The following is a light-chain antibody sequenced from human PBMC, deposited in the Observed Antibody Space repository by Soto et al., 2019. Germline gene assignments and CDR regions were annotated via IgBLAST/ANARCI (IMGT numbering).Light chain of an antibody. Sequence: EIVLTQSPGTLSLSPGERATLSCRVSQSVISSYLAWYQQKSGQAPRLFIYGASNRATGIPDRFSGSGSGTDFTLTISRLEPEDFAVYYCQQYGSSLWTFGQGTKVDIK. CDR1: QSVISSY. CDR3: QQYGSSLWT. V-gene: IGKV3-20*01. J-gene: IGKJ1*01. CDR2: GAS.